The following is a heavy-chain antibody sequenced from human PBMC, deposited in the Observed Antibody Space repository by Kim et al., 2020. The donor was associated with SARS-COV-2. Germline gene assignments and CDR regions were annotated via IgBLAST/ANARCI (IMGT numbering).Heavy chain of an antibody. J-gene: IGHJ6*02. V-gene: IGHV4-39*07. D-gene: IGHD2-21*02. CDR2: IYYSGST. CDR3: ARGAGTVSANYFYGMDV. CDR1: GGSISSSSYY. Sequence: SETLSLTCTVSGGSISSSSYYWGWIRQPPGKGLEWIGSIYYSGSTYYNPSLKSRVTISVDTSKNQFSLKLSSVTAADTAVYYCARGAGTVSANYFYGMDVWGQGTTVTVSS.